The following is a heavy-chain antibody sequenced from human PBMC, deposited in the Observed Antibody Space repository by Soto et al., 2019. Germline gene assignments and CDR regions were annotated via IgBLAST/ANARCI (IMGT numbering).Heavy chain of an antibody. Sequence: PVGSLRLSCAASGFTFSSYAMSWVRQAPGKGLEWVSSIGGSGATTYYADSVMGRFTTSRDNSEKTLYLQMNSLRAEDTAVYYCAILTAVAGRGAGYWGQGALVTVSS. CDR2: IGGSGATT. J-gene: IGHJ4*02. CDR3: AILTAVAGRGAGY. V-gene: IGHV3-23*01. D-gene: IGHD6-19*01. CDR1: GFTFSSYA.